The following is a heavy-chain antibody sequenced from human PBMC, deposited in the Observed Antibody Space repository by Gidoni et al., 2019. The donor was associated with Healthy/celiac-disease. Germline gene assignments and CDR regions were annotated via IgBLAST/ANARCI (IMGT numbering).Heavy chain of an antibody. V-gene: IGHV1-2*02. Sequence: QVQLVQSGAEVKKPGASVKISCKASGYTFTGYYMHWVRQAPGQGLEWMGWINPNSGGTNYAQKFQGRVTMTRDTSISTAYMELSRLRSDDTAVYYCASALQRRVRGGPSSDYWGQGTLVTVSS. CDR2: INPNSGGT. CDR3: ASALQRRVRGGPSSDY. J-gene: IGHJ4*02. D-gene: IGHD3-10*01. CDR1: GYTFTGYY.